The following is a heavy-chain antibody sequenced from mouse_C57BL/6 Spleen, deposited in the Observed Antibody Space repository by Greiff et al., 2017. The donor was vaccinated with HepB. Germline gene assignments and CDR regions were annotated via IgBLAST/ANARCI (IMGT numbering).Heavy chain of an antibody. D-gene: IGHD1-1*01. CDR1: GFTFRSYA. V-gene: IGHV5-4*01. CDR3: ARESITTVVAPFAY. J-gene: IGHJ3*01. Sequence: EVKLVESGGGLVKPGGSLKLSCAASGFTFRSYAMSWVRQTPEKRLEWVATISDGGSYTYYPDNVKGRFTISRDNAKNNLYLQMSHLKSEDTAMYYCARESITTVVAPFAYWGQGTLVTVSA. CDR2: ISDGGSYT.